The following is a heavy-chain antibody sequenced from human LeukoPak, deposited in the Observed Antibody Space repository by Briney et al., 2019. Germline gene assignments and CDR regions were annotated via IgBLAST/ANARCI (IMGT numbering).Heavy chain of an antibody. CDR2: IIPIFGTA. CDR1: GGTFSSYA. V-gene: IGHV1-69*13. J-gene: IGHJ4*02. Sequence: ASVKVSCKASGGTFSSYAISWVRQAPGQGLEWMGGIIPIFGTANYAQKFQGRVAITADESTSTAYMELSSLRSEDTAVSYCARDYCSSTSCLFDYWGQGTLVTVSS. CDR3: ARDYCSSTSCLFDY. D-gene: IGHD2-2*01.